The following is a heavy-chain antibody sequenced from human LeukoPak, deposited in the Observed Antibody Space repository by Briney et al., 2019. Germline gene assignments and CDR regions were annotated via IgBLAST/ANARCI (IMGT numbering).Heavy chain of an antibody. Sequence: ASVKVSCKASGGTFSSYAISWVRQAPGQGLEWMGRIIPILGIANYAQKFQGRVTITADKSTSTAYMELSSLRSEDTAVYYCARDLTGKDGYNYGSLMGAFDIWGQGTMVTVSS. CDR3: ARDLTGKDGYNYGSLMGAFDI. CDR1: GGTFSSYA. J-gene: IGHJ3*02. D-gene: IGHD5-24*01. CDR2: IIPILGIA. V-gene: IGHV1-69*04.